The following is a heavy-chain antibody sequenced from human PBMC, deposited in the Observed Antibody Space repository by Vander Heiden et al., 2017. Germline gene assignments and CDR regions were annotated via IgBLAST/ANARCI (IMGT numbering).Heavy chain of an antibody. J-gene: IGHJ4*02. V-gene: IGHV3-53*01. CDR2: IYSTGNT. D-gene: IGHD6-19*01. CDR3: AWSSIAVAGTLNY. Sequence: EVQLVESGGGLIQRGGSLRLSCAASGFTVSSNYMPWVRQAPGKGLEWVSIIYSTGNTYYADSVKGRFTISRDNSKNTLYLQMNSLRAEDTAVYYCAWSSIAVAGTLNYWGQGTLVTVSS. CDR1: GFTVSSNY.